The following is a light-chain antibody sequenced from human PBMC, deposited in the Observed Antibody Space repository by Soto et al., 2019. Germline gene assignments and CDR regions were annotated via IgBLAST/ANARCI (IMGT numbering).Light chain of an antibody. CDR3: SSYAGLQEV. CDR2: DVS. V-gene: IGLV2-8*01. CDR1: SSDVGGYNY. J-gene: IGLJ2*01. Sequence: QSALTQPPSASGSPGQSVTISCTGTSSDVGGYNYVSWYQQHPGKAPKLMIYDVSKRPSGVPDRFSGSKSGNTASLTVSGLQAEDEADYYCSSYAGLQEVFGGRTKLTVL.